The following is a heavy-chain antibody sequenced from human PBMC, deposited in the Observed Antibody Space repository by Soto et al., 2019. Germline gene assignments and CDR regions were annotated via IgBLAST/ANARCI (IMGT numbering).Heavy chain of an antibody. J-gene: IGHJ6*01. CDR2: INRDGSFT. Sequence: PGRWRRRSWELGRLTYSRVWMHWVLQAPGKGRVWVSSINRDGSFTNYADSVRGRFIIFRDSAEKTLYFLINSLRADDTGVYYSARAYILIGNY. CDR3: ARAYILIGNY. V-gene: IGHV3-74*01. CDR1: RLTYSRVW. D-gene: IGHD3-9*01.